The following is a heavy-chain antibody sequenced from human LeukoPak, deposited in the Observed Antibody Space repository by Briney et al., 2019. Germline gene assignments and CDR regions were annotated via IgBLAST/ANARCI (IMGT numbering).Heavy chain of an antibody. Sequence: GGSLRLSCAASGFTFSSYAMHWVRQAPGKGLEWVAFIRYDGSNKYYADSVKGRFTISRDNSKNTLYLQMNSLRAEDTAVYYCAKDSKTYSGSYGVDYWGQGTLVTVSS. CDR3: AKDSKTYSGSYGVDY. CDR2: IRYDGSNK. CDR1: GFTFSSYA. V-gene: IGHV3-30*02. J-gene: IGHJ4*02. D-gene: IGHD1-26*01.